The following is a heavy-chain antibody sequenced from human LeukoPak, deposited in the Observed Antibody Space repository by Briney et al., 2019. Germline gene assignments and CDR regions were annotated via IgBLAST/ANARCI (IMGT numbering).Heavy chain of an antibody. V-gene: IGHV4-34*01. CDR2: INHSGSN. Sequence: SETLSLTCAVYGGSFSGYYWSWIRQPPGKGLEWLGEINHSGSNNYNPSLKSRVTISVDTSKNQFSLKLSSVTAADTAVYYCARGHGDIVVVPAARGKNWFDPWGQGTLVTVSS. CDR1: GGSFSGYY. J-gene: IGHJ5*02. CDR3: ARGHGDIVVVPAARGKNWFDP. D-gene: IGHD2-2*01.